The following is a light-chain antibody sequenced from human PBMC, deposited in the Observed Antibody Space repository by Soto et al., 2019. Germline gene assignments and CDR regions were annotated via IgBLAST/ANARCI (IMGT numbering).Light chain of an antibody. CDR3: MQALQTPLT. J-gene: IGKJ4*01. CDR2: LGS. Sequence: DIAMTQSPLSLPVTPGEPASISCMSSQSLLHTNGYNYLDWYLQKPGQSPQLLIYLGSNRASGVPDRFSGSGSGTDFTLKISRVEAEDIGVYYCMQALQTPLTFGGGTKVEIK. CDR1: QSLLHTNGYNY. V-gene: IGKV2-28*01.